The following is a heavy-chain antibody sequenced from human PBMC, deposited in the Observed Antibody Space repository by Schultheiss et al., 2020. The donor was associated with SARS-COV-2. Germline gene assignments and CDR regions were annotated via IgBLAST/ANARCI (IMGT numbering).Heavy chain of an antibody. D-gene: IGHD3-3*01. CDR2: IYPGDSDT. V-gene: IGHV5-51*01. CDR3: ARGRSGYYLDWFDP. J-gene: IGHJ5*02. Sequence: GGSLRLSCKGSGYSFTTHWIGWVRQMPGKGLEWMGIIYPGDSDTRYSPSFQGQVTISADKSISTAYLQWSSLKASDTAMYYCARGRSGYYLDWFDPWGQGTLVTVSS. CDR1: GYSFTTHW.